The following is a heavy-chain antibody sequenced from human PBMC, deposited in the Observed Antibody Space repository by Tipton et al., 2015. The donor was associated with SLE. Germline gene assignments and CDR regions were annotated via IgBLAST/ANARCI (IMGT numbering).Heavy chain of an antibody. CDR1: GGSISSSSYY. J-gene: IGHJ3*02. Sequence: TLSLTCIVSGGSISSSSYYWGWIRQPPGKGLEWIGSIYHSGSTYYNPSLKSRVTISVDTSKNQFSLKLSSVTAADTAVYYCARDLSSGWTDAFDIWGQGTMVTVSS. CDR2: IYHSGST. D-gene: IGHD6-19*01. CDR3: ARDLSSGWTDAFDI. V-gene: IGHV4-39*07.